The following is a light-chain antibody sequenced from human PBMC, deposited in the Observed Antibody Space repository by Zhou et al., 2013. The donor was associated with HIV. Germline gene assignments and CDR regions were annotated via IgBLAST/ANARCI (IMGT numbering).Light chain of an antibody. CDR1: QSVRSN. J-gene: IGKJ2*04. CDR3: QQYGGSPMCS. CDR2: DAS. V-gene: IGKV3D-15*01. Sequence: EIVMTQSPATLSVSPGERATLSCRASQSVRSNLAWYQQKPGQAPRLLIYDASNRATGIPARFSGSGSGTDFTLTISSLEPEDFAVYYCQQYGGSPMCSFGQGTKLEIK.